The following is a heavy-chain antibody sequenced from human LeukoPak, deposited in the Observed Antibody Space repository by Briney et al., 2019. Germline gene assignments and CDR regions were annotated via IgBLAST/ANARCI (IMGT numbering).Heavy chain of an antibody. Sequence: GGSLRLSCAASGFTFSSYSMNWVRQAPGKGLEWVSYISSSSSTIYYADSVKGRFTISRDNAKNSLYLQMNSLRAEDTAVYYCAKGGDSSGYYAVYYFDYWGQGTLVTVSS. V-gene: IGHV3-48*04. CDR1: GFTFSSYS. CDR3: AKGGDSSGYYAVYYFDY. D-gene: IGHD3-22*01. J-gene: IGHJ4*02. CDR2: ISSSSSTI.